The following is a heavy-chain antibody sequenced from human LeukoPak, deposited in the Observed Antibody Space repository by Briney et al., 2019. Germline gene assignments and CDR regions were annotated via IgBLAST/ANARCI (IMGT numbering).Heavy chain of an antibody. CDR3: ARAHYDFWSGYDNYFDY. CDR2: MNPNSGNT. Sequence: ASVKVSCKASGYTFTSYDINWVRQATGQGLEWMGWMNPNSGNTGYAQKFQGRVTITRNTSKSTAYMELSSLRSEDTAVYYCARAHYDFWSGYDNYFDYWGQGTLVTVSS. V-gene: IGHV1-8*03. CDR1: GYTFTSYD. J-gene: IGHJ4*02. D-gene: IGHD3-3*01.